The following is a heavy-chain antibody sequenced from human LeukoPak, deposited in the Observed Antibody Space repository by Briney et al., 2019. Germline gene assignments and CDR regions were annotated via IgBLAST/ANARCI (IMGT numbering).Heavy chain of an antibody. CDR2: IYHSGST. Sequence: SETLSLTCTVSGGSISSGSYYWSWIRQPAGKGLEWIGRIYHSGSTYYNPSLKSRVTISVDTSKNQFSLKLSSVTAADTAVYYCAREVTMVRGVRSNWFDPWGQGTLVTVSS. J-gene: IGHJ5*02. V-gene: IGHV4-61*02. CDR1: GGSISSGSYY. D-gene: IGHD3-10*01. CDR3: AREVTMVRGVRSNWFDP.